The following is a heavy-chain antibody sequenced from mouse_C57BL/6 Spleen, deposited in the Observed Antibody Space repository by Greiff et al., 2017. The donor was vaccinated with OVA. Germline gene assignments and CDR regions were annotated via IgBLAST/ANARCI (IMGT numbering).Heavy chain of an antibody. Sequence: EVKLEESGGGLVKPGGSLKLSCAASGFTFSSYAMSWVRQTPEKRLEWVATISDGGSYTYYPDNVKGRFTISRDNAKNNLYLQMSHLKSEDTAMYYCARERSEYYFDYWGQGTTLTVSS. CDR2: ISDGGSYT. CDR3: ARERSEYYFDY. CDR1: GFTFSSYA. J-gene: IGHJ2*01. V-gene: IGHV5-4*01.